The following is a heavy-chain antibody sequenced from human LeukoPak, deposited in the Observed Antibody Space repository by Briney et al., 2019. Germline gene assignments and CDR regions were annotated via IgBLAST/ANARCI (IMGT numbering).Heavy chain of an antibody. CDR1: GFTFSSYA. CDR3: AKASSSGWHLYYCYMDV. D-gene: IGHD6-19*01. Sequence: PRRSLSPSCAASGFTFSSYAMHWVRQAPGKGLEWVAFIRYDGSKKYYTDPVKGRFTISRDNSKNTLYLKMSSLRAEDTAVYYCAKASSSGWHLYYCYMDVWGKGTTVTISS. CDR2: IRYDGSKK. J-gene: IGHJ6*03. V-gene: IGHV3-30*02.